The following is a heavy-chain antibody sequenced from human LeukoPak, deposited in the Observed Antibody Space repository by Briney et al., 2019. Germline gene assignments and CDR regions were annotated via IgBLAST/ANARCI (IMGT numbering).Heavy chain of an antibody. J-gene: IGHJ5*01. D-gene: IGHD5-18*01. Sequence: SGGSLRLSCAASGFTFSSYGMHWVRQAPGKGLEWVSAISGSGGSTYYADSVKGRFTISRDNSKNTLYLQMNSLRAEDTAVYYCAKDPTSAKIQLWFDYWGQGTLVTVSS. V-gene: IGHV3-23*01. CDR1: GFTFSSYG. CDR2: ISGSGGST. CDR3: AKDPTSAKIQLWFDY.